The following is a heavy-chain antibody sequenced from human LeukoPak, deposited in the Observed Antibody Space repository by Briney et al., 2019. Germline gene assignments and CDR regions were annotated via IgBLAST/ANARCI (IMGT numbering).Heavy chain of an antibody. D-gene: IGHD2-2*01. CDR2: IKSKTDGGTT. V-gene: IGHV3-15*01. CDR3: ARGPATFDY. J-gene: IGHJ4*02. Sequence: GGSLRLSCAASEFTFSKAWMSWVRQAPGKGLEWVGRIKSKTDGGTTDYAAPVKGRFTISRDDSENTLYLQMNSLKTEDTAVYYCARGPATFDYWGQGTLVTVSS. CDR1: EFTFSKAW.